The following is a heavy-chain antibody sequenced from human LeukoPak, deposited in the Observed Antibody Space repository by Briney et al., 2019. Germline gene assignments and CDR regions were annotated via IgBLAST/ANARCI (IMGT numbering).Heavy chain of an antibody. D-gene: IGHD3-10*01. CDR1: GFTFGDYG. CDR2: IRSKAYGGTT. CDR3: TGSFGELTFFDY. J-gene: IGHJ4*02. Sequence: GGSLRLSCTTSGFTFGDYGMSWVRQAPGKGLEWVGFIRSKAYGGTTENAASVKGRFTISRDDSKSIGYLQMNSLKTEDTAVYYCTGSFGELTFFDYWGLGTLVTVSS. V-gene: IGHV3-49*04.